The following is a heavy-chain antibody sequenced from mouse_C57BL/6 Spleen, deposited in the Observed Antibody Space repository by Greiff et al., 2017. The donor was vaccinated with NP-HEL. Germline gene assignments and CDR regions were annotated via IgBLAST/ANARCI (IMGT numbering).Heavy chain of an antibody. CDR3: ANSLWLREGWDY. CDR2: IYPGSGST. V-gene: IGHV1-55*01. J-gene: IGHJ2*01. Sequence: QVQLKQPGAELVKPGASVKMSCKASGYTFTSYWITWVKQRPGQGLEWIGDIYPGSGSTNYNEKFKSKATLTVDTSSSTAYMQLSSLTSEDSAVYYCANSLWLREGWDYWGQGTTLTVSS. D-gene: IGHD2-2*01. CDR1: GYTFTSYW.